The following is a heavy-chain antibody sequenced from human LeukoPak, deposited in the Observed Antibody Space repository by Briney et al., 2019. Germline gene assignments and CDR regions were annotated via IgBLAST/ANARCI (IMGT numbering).Heavy chain of an antibody. CDR3: AGGVGLDV. J-gene: IGHJ6*04. Sequence: GGSLRLSCAASGNYWMHWVRQAPGKGLVWVSHINSDGSWTSYADSVKGQFTIPEDNPKKTVDLRMSILRAGGTAEYFWAGGVGLDVWGEGARVSVSS. CDR2: INSDGSWT. CDR1: GNYW. V-gene: IGHV3-74*01. D-gene: IGHD3-16*01.